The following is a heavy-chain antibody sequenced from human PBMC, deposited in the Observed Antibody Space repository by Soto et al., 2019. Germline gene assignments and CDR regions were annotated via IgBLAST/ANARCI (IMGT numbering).Heavy chain of an antibody. CDR1: GGSITSGGYY. Sequence: SETLSLTCSVSGGSITSGGYYWNWIRQHPGKGLEWIGYIYYGGITYYNPSLKSRITISVDTSKNQFSLKLSSATAADTAMYYCAIGIWVRGIIGFNWFDPWGQGTLVTVSS. D-gene: IGHD3-10*01. CDR2: IYYGGIT. V-gene: IGHV4-31*03. CDR3: AIGIWVRGIIGFNWFDP. J-gene: IGHJ5*02.